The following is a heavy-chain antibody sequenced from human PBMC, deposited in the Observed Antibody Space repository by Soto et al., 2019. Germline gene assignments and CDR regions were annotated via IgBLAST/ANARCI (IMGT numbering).Heavy chain of an antibody. CDR2: ISIYNGDT. CDR1: GYSSTDYG. CDR3: ARGSGKFRFYYFDY. J-gene: IGHJ4*02. V-gene: IGHV1-18*01. D-gene: IGHD1-26*01. Sequence: QVQVVQSGAEVKKPGASVKVSCKTSGYSSTDYGVSWVRQAPGQGLEWMGWISIYNGDTKYAQSLQGRVTITTDASTSTAYMELRSLRSDDTAVYYCARGSGKFRFYYFDYWGQGTLVTVSS.